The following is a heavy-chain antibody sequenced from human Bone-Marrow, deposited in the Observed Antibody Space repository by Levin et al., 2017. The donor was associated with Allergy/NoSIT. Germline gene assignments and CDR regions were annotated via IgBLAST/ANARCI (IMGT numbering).Heavy chain of an antibody. V-gene: IGHV3-74*01. CDR2: INSVGRFA. J-gene: IGHJ4*02. CDR1: GFTFSTYW. Sequence: GESLKISCAASGFTFSTYWMHWVRQAPGKGLVWVSRINSVGRFASYPASVKGRFTVSRDNAKNTLYLQMNSLSAEDTAVYYCARDMVYSYGPIDYWGQGTLVTVSS. D-gene: IGHD5-18*01. CDR3: ARDMVYSYGPIDY.